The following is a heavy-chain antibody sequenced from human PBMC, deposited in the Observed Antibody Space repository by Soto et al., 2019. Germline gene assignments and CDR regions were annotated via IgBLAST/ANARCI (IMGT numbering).Heavy chain of an antibody. CDR1: GFTFSSYG. V-gene: IGHV3-33*01. J-gene: IGHJ4*02. Sequence: GESLKISCAASGFTFSSYGMHWVRQAPGKGLEWVAVIWYDGSNKYYADSVKGRFTISRDNSKNTLYLQMNSLRAEDTAVYYCARDLGAAAGYFDYCGQGTLVTVSS. D-gene: IGHD6-13*01. CDR3: ARDLGAAAGYFDY. CDR2: IWYDGSNK.